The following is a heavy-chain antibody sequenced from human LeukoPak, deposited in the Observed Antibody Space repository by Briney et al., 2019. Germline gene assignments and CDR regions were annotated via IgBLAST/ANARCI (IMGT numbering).Heavy chain of an antibody. J-gene: IGHJ4*02. CDR3: ARAVVIAATGRGPDY. Sequence: PGGSLRLSCAASGFSISTYGMTWVRQAPGKGLEWVSSISTSSTYKFYADSVKGRFTISRDNAKNSLFLQMNSLRAEDTALYYCARAVVIAATGRGPDYWGQGTLVIVAS. D-gene: IGHD2-15*01. V-gene: IGHV3-21*01. CDR1: GFSISTYG. CDR2: ISTSSTYK.